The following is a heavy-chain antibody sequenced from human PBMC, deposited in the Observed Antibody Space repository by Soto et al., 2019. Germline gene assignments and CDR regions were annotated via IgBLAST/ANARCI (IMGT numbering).Heavy chain of an antibody. J-gene: IGHJ5*02. CDR3: AKTAHYYDSSGYSP. Sequence: PGGSLRLSCASSGFTFDDYGMSWVRQAPGKGLEWVSGISGSGGSTYYADSVKGRFTISRDNSKNTLYLQMNSLRAEDTAVYYCAKTAHYYDSSGYSPWGQGTLVTVSS. V-gene: IGHV3-23*01. D-gene: IGHD3-22*01. CDR2: ISGSGGST. CDR1: GFTFDDYG.